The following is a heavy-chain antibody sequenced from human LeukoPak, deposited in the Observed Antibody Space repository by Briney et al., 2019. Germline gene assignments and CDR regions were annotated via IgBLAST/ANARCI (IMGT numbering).Heavy chain of an antibody. J-gene: IGHJ5*02. CDR3: AKDLLVRSTSWMTFWFDP. Sequence: GRSLRLSCAASGFTFDDYAMHWVRQAPGKGLEWVSGISWNGGSIGYADSVKGRFTISRDNAKNSLYLQMNSLRAEDMALYYCAKDLLVRSTSWMTFWFDPWGQGTLVTVSS. CDR1: GFTFDDYA. V-gene: IGHV3-9*03. CDR2: ISWNGGSI. D-gene: IGHD2-2*01.